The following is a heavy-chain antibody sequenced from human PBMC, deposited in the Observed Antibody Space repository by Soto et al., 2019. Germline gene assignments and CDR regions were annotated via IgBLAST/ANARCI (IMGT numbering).Heavy chain of an antibody. CDR1: GFSLSNVRMG. D-gene: IGHD3-10*01. CDR2: IFSNDDK. CDR3: ARLNVMLIESYFYAVDV. J-gene: IGHJ6*02. V-gene: IGHV2-26*01. Sequence: QVTLKESGPVLVKPTETLTLTCTVSGFSLSNVRMGVSWIRQPPGKALEWLAHIFSNDDKSYNTSLKSSFTNSKDTSRSQVVLTMNNIDPVDTATYCCARLNVMLIESYFYAVDVWGQGTTVTVSS.